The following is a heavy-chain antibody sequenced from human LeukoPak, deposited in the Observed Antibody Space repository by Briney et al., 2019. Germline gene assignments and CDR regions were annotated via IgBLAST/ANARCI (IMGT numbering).Heavy chain of an antibody. CDR3: AKVGRGFGRKENFDY. CDR2: ISDSGGST. J-gene: IGHJ4*02. D-gene: IGHD2-15*01. Sequence: GGSLRLSCAASGFTFSSYAMSWARQAPGKGLEWVSSISDSGGSTYYADSVKGRFTVSRDNSKNTLYLQMSSLRADDTAVYYCAKVGRGFGRKENFDYWGQGTLVTVSS. CDR1: GFTFSSYA. V-gene: IGHV3-23*01.